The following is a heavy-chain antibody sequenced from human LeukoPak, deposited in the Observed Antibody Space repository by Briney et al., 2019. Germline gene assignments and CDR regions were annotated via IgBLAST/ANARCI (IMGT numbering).Heavy chain of an antibody. CDR2: IYSTGGT. Sequence: SETLSLTCTVSPDSIKTYYWAWIRQPAGKGLEWIGHIYSTGGTNYSPSLKSRLTMSIDTSKNQFSLKMNSVTAADTAVYYCARAFLGRDAFDVWGQGTLVTVSS. V-gene: IGHV4-4*07. D-gene: IGHD7-27*01. CDR1: PDSIKTYY. J-gene: IGHJ3*01. CDR3: ARAFLGRDAFDV.